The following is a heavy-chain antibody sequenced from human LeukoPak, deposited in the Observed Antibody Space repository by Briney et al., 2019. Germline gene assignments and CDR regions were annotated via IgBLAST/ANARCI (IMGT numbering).Heavy chain of an antibody. J-gene: IGHJ4*02. CDR2: IYYSGST. D-gene: IGHD6-19*01. CDR3: ARDLRSTAGYFDY. Sequence: PSETLSHTRTVSGGSISSYYWSWIRQPPGKGLEWIGYIYYSGSTNYNPSLKSRATISVDTSKNQFSLDLSSVTAADTAVYYCARDLRSTAGYFDYWGQGTLVTVSS. CDR1: GGSISSYY. V-gene: IGHV4-59*01.